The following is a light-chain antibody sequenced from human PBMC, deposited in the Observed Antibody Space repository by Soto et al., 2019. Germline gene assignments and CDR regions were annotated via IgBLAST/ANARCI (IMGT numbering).Light chain of an antibody. CDR3: QQYNNWPRT. CDR2: GPS. Sequence: EIVLTQSPGTLSLSPGERATLSCRASQSISSRYLAWYQKKPGQATRILIYGPSSRDTGIPDRVSGSVSGTDFTLTISSLQSEDCAVDYGQQYNNWPRTFGQGTKVDIK. V-gene: IGKV3-20*01. J-gene: IGKJ1*01. CDR1: QSISSRY.